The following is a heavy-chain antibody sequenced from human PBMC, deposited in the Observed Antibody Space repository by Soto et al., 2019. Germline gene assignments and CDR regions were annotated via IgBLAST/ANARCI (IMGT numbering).Heavy chain of an antibody. V-gene: IGHV3-74*01. CDR2: INPDGSRT. D-gene: IGHD3-16*01. CDR1: GFTFSNYW. J-gene: IGHJ5*02. Sequence: EVQLVESGGDLVQPGGSLRLSCAASGFTFSNYWMHWVRQAPGKGLMWVSRINPDGSRTTYADSVKGRFAISRDNAKNTVYLQMHSLRGEDAAVYYCARVKLGCYDGFDPWCQVTLVTVSS. CDR3: ARVKLGCYDGFDP.